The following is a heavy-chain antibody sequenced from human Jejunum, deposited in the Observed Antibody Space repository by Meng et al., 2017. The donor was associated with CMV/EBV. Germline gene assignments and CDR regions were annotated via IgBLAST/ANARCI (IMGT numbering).Heavy chain of an antibody. CDR1: GESFSGYY. CDR2: INHSGST. Sequence: VHLQQWGSVLLNPSETLSPTCTVYGESFSGYYWTWIRQPPGKGLEWIGEINHSGSTNYNPSLKSRVTILVDTTKRQFSLRLSFVTAADTAVYYCARVGGAQHGDFDFWGQGTLVTVSS. CDR3: ARVGGAQHGDFDF. J-gene: IGHJ4*02. D-gene: IGHD4-17*01. V-gene: IGHV4-34*01.